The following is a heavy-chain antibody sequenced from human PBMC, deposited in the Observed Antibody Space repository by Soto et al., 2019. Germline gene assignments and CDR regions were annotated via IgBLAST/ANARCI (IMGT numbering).Heavy chain of an antibody. D-gene: IGHD6-13*01. Sequence: EVQLVESGGGLVQPGGSLRLSCAASGFTVSNYHMNWVRRAPGKGLEWVSVIYTAGSADFADSVKGRFSISRDDSKNTLYLQMSSLRAEDTAVYYCARVYSSSYHYFNYWGQGTLVTVSS. CDR1: GFTVSNYH. J-gene: IGHJ4*02. CDR2: IYTAGSA. CDR3: ARVYSSSYHYFNY. V-gene: IGHV3-66*01.